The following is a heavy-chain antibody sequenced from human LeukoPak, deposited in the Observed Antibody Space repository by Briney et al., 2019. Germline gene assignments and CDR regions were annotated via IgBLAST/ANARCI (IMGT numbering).Heavy chain of an antibody. J-gene: IGHJ3*02. V-gene: IGHV3-21*01. D-gene: IGHD3-3*01. Sequence: GGSLRLSCAASGFTFSSYSMNWVRQAPGKGLEWVSSISSSSSYIYYADSVKGRFTISRDNAKNSLYLQMNSLRAEDTAVYYCARGTGDYDFWSGYLEDAFDIRGQGTMVTVSS. CDR1: GFTFSSYS. CDR3: ARGTGDYDFWSGYLEDAFDI. CDR2: ISSSSSYI.